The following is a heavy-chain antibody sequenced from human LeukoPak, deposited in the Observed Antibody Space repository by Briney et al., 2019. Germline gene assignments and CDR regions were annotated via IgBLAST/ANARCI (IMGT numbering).Heavy chain of an antibody. CDR1: GGTFSSYA. Sequence: SVKVSCRASGGTFSSYAISWVRQAPGQGLEWMGRIIPIFGTANYAQKFQGRVTITTDESTSTAYMELSSLRSEDTAVYYCARDPSRTNWFDPWGQGTLVTVSS. D-gene: IGHD1/OR15-1a*01. V-gene: IGHV1-69*05. CDR2: IIPIFGTA. J-gene: IGHJ5*02. CDR3: ARDPSRTNWFDP.